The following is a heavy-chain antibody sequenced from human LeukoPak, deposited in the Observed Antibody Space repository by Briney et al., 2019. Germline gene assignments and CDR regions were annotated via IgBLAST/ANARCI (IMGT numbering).Heavy chain of an antibody. D-gene: IGHD3-3*01. CDR1: GYTFTAYY. V-gene: IGHV1-2*02. Sequence: EASVKVSCKASGYTFTAYYMHWVRQAPGQGLEWMGWINPNSGGTNYAQKFQGRVTMTRDTSISTAYMELSRLRSDDTAVYYCARDSAEWLRKPIFDYWGQGTPVTVSS. J-gene: IGHJ4*02. CDR3: ARDSAEWLRKPIFDY. CDR2: INPNSGGT.